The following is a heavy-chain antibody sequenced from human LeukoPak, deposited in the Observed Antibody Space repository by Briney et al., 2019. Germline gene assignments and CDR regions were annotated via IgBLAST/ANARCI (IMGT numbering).Heavy chain of an antibody. CDR2: IIPIFGTA. J-gene: IGHJ4*02. CDR3: ARDGYNNHYYFDY. D-gene: IGHD5-24*01. CDR1: GGTFSSYA. V-gene: IGHV1-69*13. Sequence: SVKVSCKASGGTFSSYAISWVRQAPGQGLEWVGGIIPIFGTANYAQKFQGRVTITADESTSTAYMELSSLRSEDTAVYYCARDGYNNHYYFDYWGQGTLVTVSS.